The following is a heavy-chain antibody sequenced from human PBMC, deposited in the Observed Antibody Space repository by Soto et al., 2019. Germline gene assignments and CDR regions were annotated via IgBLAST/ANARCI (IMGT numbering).Heavy chain of an antibody. CDR2: IIVSHDRP. D-gene: IGHD2-8*01. CDR3: AREPEHGVPGDY. V-gene: IGHV1-3*01. CDR1: GYTFTAHS. Sequence: VQLVQSGTEVKEPGASVRVSCKASGYTFTAHSLHWARQAPGQGLEWMGWIIVSHDRPRYAPQFQGRLTFETDRIETTAYMHLTRLTPEDTAVYFCAREPEHGVPGDYWGQGTPVVVSS. J-gene: IGHJ4*02.